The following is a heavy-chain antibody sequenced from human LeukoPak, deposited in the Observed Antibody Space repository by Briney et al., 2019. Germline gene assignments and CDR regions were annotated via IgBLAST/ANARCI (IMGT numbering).Heavy chain of an antibody. CDR3: ARPSRTGSGWDAFYI. CDR1: GGSIRNYY. J-gene: IGHJ3*02. V-gene: IGHV4-59*08. D-gene: IGHD3-22*01. Sequence: SETLSLTCTVSGGSIRNYYWSWIRQPPGKELEWMGYIYYSGSTNYNPSLTSRVTISEDTSKNQFSLNLTSVTAADTAVYYCARPSRTGSGWDAFYIWGQGTMVTVSS. CDR2: IYYSGST.